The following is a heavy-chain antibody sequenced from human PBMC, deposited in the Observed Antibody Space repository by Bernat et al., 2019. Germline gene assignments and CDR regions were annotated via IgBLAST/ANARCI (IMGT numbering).Heavy chain of an antibody. J-gene: IGHJ4*02. CDR3: ARHPYFDYSSSRLDY. CDR2: ISSSSSYT. CDR1: GFTFSDYY. V-gene: IGHV3-11*05. D-gene: IGHD6-13*01. Sequence: QVQLVESGGGLVKPGGSLRLSCAASGFTFSDYYMSWIRQAPGKGLEWVSYISSSSSYTNYADSVKGRFTISRDNAKNSLYLQMNSLRAEDTAVYYCARHPYFDYSSSRLDYWGQGTLVTVSS.